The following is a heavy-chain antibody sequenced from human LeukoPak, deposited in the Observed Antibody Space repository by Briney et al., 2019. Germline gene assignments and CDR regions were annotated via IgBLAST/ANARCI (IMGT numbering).Heavy chain of an antibody. J-gene: IGHJ3*02. D-gene: IGHD3-22*01. CDR3: AKDTTYYYDSSGYDGFDI. Sequence: PGRSLRLSCAASGFTFDDYAMHWVRHAPGKGLERVSGITWNSDTIDYADSVKGRFTISRDNAKNSLYLQMNSLRAEDTALYYCAKDTTYYYDSSGYDGFDIWGQGTMVTVSS. CDR2: ITWNSDTI. CDR1: GFTFDDYA. V-gene: IGHV3-9*01.